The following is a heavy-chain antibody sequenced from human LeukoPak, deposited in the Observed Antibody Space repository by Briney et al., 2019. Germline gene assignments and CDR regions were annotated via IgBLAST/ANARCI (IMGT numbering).Heavy chain of an antibody. CDR2: IYNGGST. CDR1: GFTVSSNY. Sequence: GGSLRLSCAASGFTVSSNYMSWVRQAPGKGLEWVSVIYNGGSTYYADSVKGRFTISRDNSKNTLYLQMNSLRAEDTAVYYCARGNTWIPFDYWGQGTLVTVSS. V-gene: IGHV3-53*01. CDR3: ARGNTWIPFDY. J-gene: IGHJ4*02. D-gene: IGHD5-18*01.